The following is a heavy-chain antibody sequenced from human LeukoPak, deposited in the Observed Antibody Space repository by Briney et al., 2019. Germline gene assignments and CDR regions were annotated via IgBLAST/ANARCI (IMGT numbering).Heavy chain of an antibody. CDR1: GFTFDDYG. CDR2: INWNGGST. CDR3: ARVSSSSWYPHGAFDI. V-gene: IGHV3-20*04. Sequence: PGGSLRLSCAAAGFTFDDYGMSWVRQAPGKWLEWVSGINWNGGSTGYADSVKGRFTISRDNAKNSLYLQMNSLRAEDTALYYCARVSSSSWYPHGAFDIWGQGTMVTVSS. D-gene: IGHD6-13*01. J-gene: IGHJ3*02.